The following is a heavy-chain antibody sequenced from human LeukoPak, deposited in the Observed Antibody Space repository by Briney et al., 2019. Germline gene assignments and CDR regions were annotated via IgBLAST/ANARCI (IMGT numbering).Heavy chain of an antibody. CDR2: IYHTGSN. CDR3: ARARYTNSWYAVDI. CDR1: SGSVSSYY. J-gene: IGHJ3*02. Sequence: PSETLSLTCLVSSGSVSSYYWTWIRQPPGKGLEWIGYIYHTGSNNYSPSLRSRVTMYVDTSKNQLSLKLSSVTAANTAMYYCARARYTNSWYAVDIWGQGKMVNV. V-gene: IGHV4-59*08. D-gene: IGHD6-13*01.